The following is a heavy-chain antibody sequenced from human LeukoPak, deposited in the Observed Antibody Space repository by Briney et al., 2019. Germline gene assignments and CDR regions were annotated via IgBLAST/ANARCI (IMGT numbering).Heavy chain of an antibody. CDR1: GYTFTSYA. V-gene: IGHV1-3*01. CDR3: ARGWGHRRIAVAASGLDY. Sequence: ASVKVSCKASGYTFTSYAMHWVRQAPGQRLEWMGWINAGNGSTKYSQKFQGRVTITRDTSASTAYMELSSLRSEDTAVYYCARGWGHRRIAVAASGLDYWGQGTLVTVSS. D-gene: IGHD6-19*01. CDR2: INAGNGST. J-gene: IGHJ4*02.